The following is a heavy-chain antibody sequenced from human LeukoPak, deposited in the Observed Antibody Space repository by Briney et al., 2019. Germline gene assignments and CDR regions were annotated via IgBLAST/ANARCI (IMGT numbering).Heavy chain of an antibody. V-gene: IGHV3-21*01. J-gene: IGHJ4*02. Sequence: SGGYLRLSCAASGFTFSSYSMNWVRQAPGKGLEWVSSLSSSSSYIYYADSVKGRFTISRDNAKNSLYLQMNSLRAEDTAVYYCARDRVEMATLIFGYWGQGTLVTVSS. D-gene: IGHD5-24*01. CDR3: ARDRVEMATLIFGY. CDR2: LSSSSSYI. CDR1: GFTFSSYS.